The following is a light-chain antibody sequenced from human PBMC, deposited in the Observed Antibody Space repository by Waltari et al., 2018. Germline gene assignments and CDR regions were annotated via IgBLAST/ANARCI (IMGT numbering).Light chain of an antibody. J-gene: IGLJ2*01. CDR1: SSDVGGYTY. CDR3: SSYAGSSNLV. V-gene: IGLV2-8*01. CDR2: EVT. Sequence: QSALTQPPSASGSPGQSVTIPCPGPSSDVGGYTYVPWYQQHPGKAPQLRIYEVTRRPSGVPDRFSGSKSGNTASLTVSGLHPEDEADYYCSSYAGSSNLVFGGGTKLTVL.